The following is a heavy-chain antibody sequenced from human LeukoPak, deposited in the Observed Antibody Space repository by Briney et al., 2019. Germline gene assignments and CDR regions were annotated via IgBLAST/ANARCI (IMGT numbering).Heavy chain of an antibody. Sequence: GGSLRLSCAASGFTFSSYSMNWVRQAPGKGLEWVSSISSSSSYIYYADSVEGRFTISRDNAKNSLYLQMNSLRAEDTAVYYCARDLSGSYYGYWGQGTLVTVSS. CDR2: ISSSSSYI. CDR3: ARDLSGSYYGY. V-gene: IGHV3-21*01. D-gene: IGHD1-26*01. CDR1: GFTFSSYS. J-gene: IGHJ4*02.